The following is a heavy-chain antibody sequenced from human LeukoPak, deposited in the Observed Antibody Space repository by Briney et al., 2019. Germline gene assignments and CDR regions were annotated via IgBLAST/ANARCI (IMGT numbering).Heavy chain of an antibody. CDR2: IYSGGST. CDR3: AKERVRDYGDNSL. D-gene: IGHD4-23*01. V-gene: IGHV3-53*01. Sequence: PGGSLRLSCAASGFTVSSNYMSWVRQAPGKGLDWVSIIYSGGSTYSADSVKGRFTISRDNSKNTLYLQMNSLRAEDTAVYYCAKERVRDYGDNSLWGQGTLVTVSS. CDR1: GFTVSSNY. J-gene: IGHJ4*02.